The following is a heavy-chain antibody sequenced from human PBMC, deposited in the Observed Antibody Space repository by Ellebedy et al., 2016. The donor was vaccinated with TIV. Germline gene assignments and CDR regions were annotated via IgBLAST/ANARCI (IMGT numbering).Heavy chain of an antibody. CDR3: ARRGPSGSYYFFDY. J-gene: IGHJ4*02. CDR1: GGTFSSYA. D-gene: IGHD1-26*01. V-gene: IGHV1-69*13. Sequence: ASVKVSCKASGGTFSSYAISWVRQAPGQGLEWMGGIIPIFGTANYAQKFQGRVTITADESTSTAYMELRSLRSDDTAVYYCARRGPSGSYYFFDYWGQGTLVTVSS. CDR2: IIPIFGTA.